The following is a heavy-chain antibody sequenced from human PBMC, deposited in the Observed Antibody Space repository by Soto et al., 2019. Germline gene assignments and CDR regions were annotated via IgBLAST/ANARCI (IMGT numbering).Heavy chain of an antibody. Sequence: QVQLQESGPGLVKPSGTLSLTCAVSSGSISSSNWWSWVRQPPGKELEWIGESCHSGSTNYNQSLKSRVTMSVDKSKTQFSLKLSSVTAAYSAVYYCARASGWDRSFDYWGQGTLVTVSS. D-gene: IGHD6-25*01. CDR2: SCHSGST. V-gene: IGHV4-4*02. CDR1: SGSISSSNW. J-gene: IGHJ4*02. CDR3: ARASGWDRSFDY.